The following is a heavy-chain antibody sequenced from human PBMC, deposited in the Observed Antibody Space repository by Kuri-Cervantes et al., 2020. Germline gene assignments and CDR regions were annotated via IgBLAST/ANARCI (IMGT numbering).Heavy chain of an antibody. D-gene: IGHD3-16*01. CDR2: SRNKTKGYTT. CDR3: ARDWAPRGYYYGMDV. V-gene: IGHV3-72*01. J-gene: IGHJ6*02. Sequence: GESLKISCAASGFTFSDHYMDWVRQAPGKGLEWVSRSRNKTKGYTTEYAASVKGRFTISRDNAKNSLYLQMNSLRAEDTAVYYCARDWAPRGYYYGMDVWGQGTTVTVSS. CDR1: GFTFSDHY.